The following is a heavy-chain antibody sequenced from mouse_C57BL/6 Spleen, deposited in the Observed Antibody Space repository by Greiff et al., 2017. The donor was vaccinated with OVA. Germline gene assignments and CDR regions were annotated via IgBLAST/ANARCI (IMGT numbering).Heavy chain of an antibody. V-gene: IGHV1-80*01. D-gene: IGHD1-1*01. J-gene: IGHJ1*03. Sequence: VQLQQSGAELVKPGASVKISCKASGYAFSSYWMNWVKQRPGKGLEWIGQIYPGDGDTNYNGKFKGKATLTADKSSSTAYRQLSSLTSEDSAVYFCARSYYGSSYWDWYFDVWGTGTTVTVSS. CDR2: IYPGDGDT. CDR1: GYAFSSYW. CDR3: ARSYYGSSYWDWYFDV.